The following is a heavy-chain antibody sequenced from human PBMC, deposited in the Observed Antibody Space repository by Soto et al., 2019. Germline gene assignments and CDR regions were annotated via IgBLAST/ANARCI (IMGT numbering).Heavy chain of an antibody. CDR1: GFTFSSYG. Sequence: QVQLVESGGGVVQPGRSLRLSCAASGFTFSSYGMHWVRQAPGKGLEWVAVIWYDGSNKYYADSVKGRFTISRDNSKNTLYLQMNSLRAEDTAVYYCARGKYGYCSSTSCYGTEQQRLRFWVTDNWFDPWGQGTLVTVSS. CDR2: IWYDGSNK. J-gene: IGHJ5*02. V-gene: IGHV3-33*01. D-gene: IGHD2-2*01. CDR3: ARGKYGYCSSTSCYGTEQQRLRFWVTDNWFDP.